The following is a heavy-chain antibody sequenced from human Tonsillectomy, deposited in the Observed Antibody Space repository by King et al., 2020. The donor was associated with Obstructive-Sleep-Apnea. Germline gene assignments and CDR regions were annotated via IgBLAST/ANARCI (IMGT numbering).Heavy chain of an antibody. CDR1: GFTFDDYA. V-gene: IGHV3-9*01. J-gene: IGHJ4*02. D-gene: IGHD6-19*01. Sequence: VQLVESGGGLVQPGRSLRLSCAASGFTFDDYAMHWVRQAPGRGLEWVSGINWNSATIGYADSVKGRFTVSRDNAKNSLFLQMNSLRPEDTALYYCARDMSSGWYGPLDHWGQGTLLTVPS. CDR3: ARDMSSGWYGPLDH. CDR2: INWNSATI.